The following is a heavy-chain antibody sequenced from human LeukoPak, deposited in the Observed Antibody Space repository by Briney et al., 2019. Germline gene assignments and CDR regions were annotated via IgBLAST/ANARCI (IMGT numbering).Heavy chain of an antibody. CDR2: ISWNSGSI. J-gene: IGHJ4*02. Sequence: PGGSLRLSCAASGFSFDDYAMHWLRQAPGKGLEWVSGISWNSGSIGYADSVKGRFTISRDNVKNSLYLQMNSLRAEDTALYYCARNRDGYNGFDYWGQGTLVTVSS. CDR3: ARNRDGYNGFDY. D-gene: IGHD5-24*01. CDR1: GFSFDDYA. V-gene: IGHV3-9*01.